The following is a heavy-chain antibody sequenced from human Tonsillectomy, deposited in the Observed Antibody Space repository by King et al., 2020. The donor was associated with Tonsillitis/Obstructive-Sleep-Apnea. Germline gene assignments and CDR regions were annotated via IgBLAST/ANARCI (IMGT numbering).Heavy chain of an antibody. Sequence: DVQLVESGGGLVQPGGSLRLSCAASGFTVSSNYMSWVRQAPGKGREWVSVIYSGGSTYYADSVKGRFTISRDNSKNTLYLQMNSLRAEDTAVYYCARVYATYDFWSGYSRGDAFDIWGQGTMVTVSS. D-gene: IGHD3-3*01. J-gene: IGHJ3*02. CDR2: IYSGGST. CDR3: ARVYATYDFWSGYSRGDAFDI. CDR1: GFTVSSNY. V-gene: IGHV3-66*01.